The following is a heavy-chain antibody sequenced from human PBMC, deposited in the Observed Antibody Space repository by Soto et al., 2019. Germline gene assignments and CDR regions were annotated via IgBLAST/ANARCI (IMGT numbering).Heavy chain of an antibody. CDR3: ASQIGRVMNFDY. J-gene: IGHJ4*02. D-gene: IGHD3-16*01. Sequence: ASVKVSCKASGYTFTSYYMHWVRQAPGQELEWMGIINPSGGSTSYAQKFQGRVTMTRDTSTSTVYMELSSLRSEDTAVYYCASQIGRVMNFDYWGQGTLVTVSS. V-gene: IGHV1-46*03. CDR1: GYTFTSYY. CDR2: INPSGGST.